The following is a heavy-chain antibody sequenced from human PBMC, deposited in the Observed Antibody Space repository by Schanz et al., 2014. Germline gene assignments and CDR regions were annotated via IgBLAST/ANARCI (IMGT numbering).Heavy chain of an antibody. V-gene: IGHV1-2*02. J-gene: IGHJ4*02. CDR1: GYSFTEYF. CDR2: INPNSGET. D-gene: IGHD5-12*01. Sequence: QVQLVQSGPAVKKPGASMKVSCLASGYSFTEYFLHWVRQAPGQGLEWMGWINPNSGETNYEQKFKGRVTLTSDTSISPAFMKLSGLTSDDTATYFCARARYTGYDCSGYWGQGTLLIVSS. CDR3: ARARYTGYDCSGY.